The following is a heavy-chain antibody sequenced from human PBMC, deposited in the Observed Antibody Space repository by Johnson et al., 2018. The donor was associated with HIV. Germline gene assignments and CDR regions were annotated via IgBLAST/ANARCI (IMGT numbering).Heavy chain of an antibody. CDR3: ARGGEKGAFDI. D-gene: IGHD7-27*01. J-gene: IGHJ3*02. Sequence: VQLVESGGGVVRPGGSLRLSCAASGFTFDEYGMSWVRQVPGKGLEWVSGINWNGGNTGFADSVKGRVTISRDNAKNSLFLQMNSLRVEDTAVYYCARGGEKGAFDIWGQGTMVTVSS. CDR2: INWNGGNT. V-gene: IGHV3-20*04. CDR1: GFTFDEYG.